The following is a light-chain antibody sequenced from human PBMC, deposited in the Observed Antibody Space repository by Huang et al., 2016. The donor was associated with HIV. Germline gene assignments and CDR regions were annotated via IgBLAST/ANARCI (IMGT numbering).Light chain of an antibody. CDR3: QQYNNWPPEVT. Sequence: EIVLTQSPATLSVSPGERATLSCRASQIISTYLAWYQHKPAQAPRLLIYGASTRASGIPARFSGSGSGTEFTLTISSLQSEDFAVYYCQQYNNWPPEVTFGPGTKVDIK. CDR1: QIISTY. J-gene: IGKJ3*01. CDR2: GAS. V-gene: IGKV3-15*01.